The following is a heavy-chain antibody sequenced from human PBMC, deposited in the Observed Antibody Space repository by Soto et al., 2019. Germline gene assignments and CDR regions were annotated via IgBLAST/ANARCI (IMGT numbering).Heavy chain of an antibody. D-gene: IGHD1-26*01. CDR2: ISGSGGST. V-gene: IGHV3-23*01. J-gene: IGHJ3*02. CDR1: GFTFSSYA. CDR3: AKSGHRSKVGAFDI. Sequence: EVPLLESGGGLVQPGGSLRLSCAASGFTFSSYAMSWVRQAPGKGLEWVSAISGSGGSTYYADSVKGRFTISRDNSNSTLYLKMNSLRAEDPAVYYCAKSGHRSKVGAFDIWGQGTMVTVSS.